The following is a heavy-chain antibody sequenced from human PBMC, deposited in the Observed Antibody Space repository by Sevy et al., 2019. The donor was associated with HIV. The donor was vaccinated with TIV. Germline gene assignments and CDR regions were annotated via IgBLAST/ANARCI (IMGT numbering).Heavy chain of an antibody. Sequence: GGSLRLSCAASGFTFSSYAMHWVRQAPGKGLEWVAVISYDGSNKYYAESVKGRFTIPRDNSKNTLYMQMNSLRAEDTAVYYCARSITIFGVVIPTGAFDIWGQGTMVTVSS. J-gene: IGHJ3*02. V-gene: IGHV3-30-3*01. D-gene: IGHD3-3*01. CDR3: ARSITIFGVVIPTGAFDI. CDR2: ISYDGSNK. CDR1: GFTFSSYA.